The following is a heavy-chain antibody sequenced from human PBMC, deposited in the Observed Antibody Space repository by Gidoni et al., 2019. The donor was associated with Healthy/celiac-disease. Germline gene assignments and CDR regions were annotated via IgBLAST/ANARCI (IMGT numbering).Heavy chain of an antibody. CDR3: ARRTAVAGGFGY. CDR1: GGSISSYY. CDR2: IYYSGST. J-gene: IGHJ4*02. V-gene: IGHV4-59*08. Sequence: QVQLQESGPGLVKPSDTLSLTCPVSGGSISSYYWSWIRQPPGKGLEWIGNIYYSGSTNYNPALKSRVTISLDTSKNQFSLKLRSVTAADTAVYYCARRTAVAGGFGYWGRGTLVTVSS. D-gene: IGHD6-19*01.